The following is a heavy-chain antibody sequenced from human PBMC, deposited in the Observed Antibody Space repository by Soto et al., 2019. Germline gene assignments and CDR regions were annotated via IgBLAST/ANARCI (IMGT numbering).Heavy chain of an antibody. D-gene: IGHD4-17*01. V-gene: IGHV1-18*01. Sequence: QVKLVQSGGEVKKPGASVKVSCKASGYTFNSYGISWVRQAPGQGLEWMGWISAYNGNTNYAQKIQGRVTMTTDPYTTTADMELSNRRSDDTAVYYCARDRTSRDYGDYELAYWGQGTLVTVSS. CDR3: ARDRTSRDYGDYELAY. CDR2: ISAYNGNT. J-gene: IGHJ4*02. CDR1: GYTFNSYG.